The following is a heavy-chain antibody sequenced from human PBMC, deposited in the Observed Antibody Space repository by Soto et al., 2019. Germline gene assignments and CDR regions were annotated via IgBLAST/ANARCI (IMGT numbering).Heavy chain of an antibody. D-gene: IGHD4-17*01. Sequence: SETLSLTCTVSGGSISSYYWSWIRQPPGKGLEWIGYIYYSGSTNYNPSLKSRVTISVDTSKNQFSLKLSSVTAADTAVYYCARVKDYGDYHDAFDIWGQGTMVTVSS. CDR2: IYYSGST. V-gene: IGHV4-59*01. CDR3: ARVKDYGDYHDAFDI. J-gene: IGHJ3*02. CDR1: GGSISSYY.